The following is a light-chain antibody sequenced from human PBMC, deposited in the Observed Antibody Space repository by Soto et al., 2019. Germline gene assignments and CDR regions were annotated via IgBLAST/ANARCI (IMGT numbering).Light chain of an antibody. J-gene: IGLJ2*01. CDR3: SSYTSSSTVV. V-gene: IGLV2-14*01. CDR1: SSDVGGYNY. CDR2: EVS. Sequence: QSVLTQPASVSGSPGLSITISCTGTSSDVGGYNYVSWYQQHPGKAPKLMIFEVSNRPSGVSNRFSGSKSGNTASLTISGLQAEDEADYYCSSYTSSSTVVFGGGTKLTVL.